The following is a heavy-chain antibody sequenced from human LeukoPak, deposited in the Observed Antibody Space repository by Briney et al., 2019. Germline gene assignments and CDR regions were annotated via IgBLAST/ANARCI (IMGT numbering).Heavy chain of an antibody. CDR2: ISSSSSTI. V-gene: IGHV3-48*01. CDR1: GFTFSSYS. J-gene: IGHJ4*02. CDR3: ARADGSYYSNFGFDY. D-gene: IGHD1-26*01. Sequence: GGSLRLSCAASGFTFSSYSMNWVRQAPGKGLEWVSYISSSSSTIYYADSVKGRFTISRDNAKNSLYLQMNSLRAADTAVYYCARADGSYYSNFGFDYWGQGTLVTVSS.